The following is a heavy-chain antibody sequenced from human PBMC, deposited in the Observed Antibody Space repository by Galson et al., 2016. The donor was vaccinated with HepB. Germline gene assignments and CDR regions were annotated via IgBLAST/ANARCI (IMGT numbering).Heavy chain of an antibody. D-gene: IGHD2-15*01. J-gene: IGHJ3*02. CDR2: IHRSGLT. V-gene: IGHV4-30-2*01. CDR3: ARVRCHRGFCSAWWNLHGFDI. CDR1: GGSISSDGYS. Sequence: TLSLTCAVSGGSISSDGYSWSWIRQPPGNGLEWMGYIHRSGLTYYNPSLRSRVTLPIDTSTNQFSLRLTSVIAADTAVYYCARVRCHRGFCSAWWNLHGFDIWGQGAIVTVSS.